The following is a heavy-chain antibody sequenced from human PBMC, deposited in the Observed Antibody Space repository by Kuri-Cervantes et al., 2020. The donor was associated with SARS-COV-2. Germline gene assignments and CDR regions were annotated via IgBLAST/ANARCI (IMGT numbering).Heavy chain of an antibody. Sequence: GGSLRLSCAASGFTFSSYAMHWVRQAPGKGLEWVAVISYDGSNKYYADSVKGRFTISRDNSKNTLYLQMNSLRAEDTAVYYCAKDPEGYYYDSSGYYNYYYYGMDVWGQGTTVTVSS. CDR1: GFTFSSYA. J-gene: IGHJ6*02. CDR3: AKDPEGYYYDSSGYYNYYYYGMDV. D-gene: IGHD3-22*01. CDR2: ISYDGSNK. V-gene: IGHV3-30-3*01.